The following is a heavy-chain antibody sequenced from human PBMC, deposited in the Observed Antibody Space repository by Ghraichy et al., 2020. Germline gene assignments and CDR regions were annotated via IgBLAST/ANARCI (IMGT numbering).Heavy chain of an antibody. CDR2: IYYSGST. Sequence: SETLSLTCTVSGGSISSGGYYWSWIRQHPGKGLEWIGYIYYSGSTYYNPSLKSRVTISVDTSKNQFSLKLSSVTAADTAVYYCARKPLGALYYFDYWGQGTLVTVSS. V-gene: IGHV4-31*03. CDR1: GGSISSGGYY. J-gene: IGHJ4*02. D-gene: IGHD3-16*01. CDR3: ARKPLGALYYFDY.